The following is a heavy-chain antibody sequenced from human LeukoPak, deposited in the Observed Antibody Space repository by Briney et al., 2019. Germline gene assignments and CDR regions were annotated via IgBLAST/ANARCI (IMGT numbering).Heavy chain of an antibody. V-gene: IGHV3-49*04. CDR1: GFTFGDYG. J-gene: IGHJ4*02. D-gene: IGHD2-21*02. Sequence: GGSLRLSCTGSGFTFGDYGMSWVRQAPGKGLEWVGFIRGKAYGGTTEYAASVKGRFTISRDDSKSIAYLQMNSLKTEDTAVYYCSNSYCGGDCYSGGYLDYWGQGTLVTVSS. CDR3: SNSYCGGDCYSGGYLDY. CDR2: IRGKAYGGTT.